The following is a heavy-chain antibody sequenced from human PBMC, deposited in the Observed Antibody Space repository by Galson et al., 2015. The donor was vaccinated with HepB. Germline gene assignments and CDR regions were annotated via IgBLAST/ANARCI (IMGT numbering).Heavy chain of an antibody. CDR1: GSSFTSYW. CDR3: ASGLERPFAFDY. Sequence: QSGAEVKKPGESLRISCKGSGSSFTSYWISWVRQMPGKGLEWMGRIDPSDSYTNYSPSFQGHVTISADKSISTAYLQWSSLKASDTAMYYCASGLERPFAFDYWGQGTLVTVSS. J-gene: IGHJ4*02. D-gene: IGHD1-1*01. V-gene: IGHV5-10-1*01. CDR2: IDPSDSYT.